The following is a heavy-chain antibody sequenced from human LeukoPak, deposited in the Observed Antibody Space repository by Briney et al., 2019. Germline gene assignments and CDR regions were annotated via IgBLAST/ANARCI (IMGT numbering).Heavy chain of an antibody. J-gene: IGHJ2*01. V-gene: IGHV4-34*01. CDR2: TNHSGST. CDR1: GFTFSSYA. CDR3: ARRRWYFDL. Sequence: WGSLRLSCAASGFTFSSYAMSWVRQAPGKGLEWVGETNHSGSTNYNPSLKSRVTISVDTSKNQFSLKLSSVTAADTAVYYCARRRWYFDLWGRGTLVTVSS.